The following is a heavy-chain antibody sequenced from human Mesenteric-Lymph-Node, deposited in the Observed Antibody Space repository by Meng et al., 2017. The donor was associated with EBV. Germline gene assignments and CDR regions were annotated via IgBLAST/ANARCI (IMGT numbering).Heavy chain of an antibody. CDR3: AGRHGSGSYVGFDP. J-gene: IGHJ5*02. D-gene: IGHD3-10*01. CDR1: RCPISSGLW. CDR2: IYHSGIY. V-gene: IGHV4-4*02. Sequence: QVQLAGAGPGTGAPSGNVSCTCAVSRCPISSGLWLHWGRQPPGKGLEWIGQIYHSGIYYYSPSLADRITISVDKSKNFLSLNLTSVNAADTAVYFCAGRHGSGSYVGFDPWGQGTLVTVSS.